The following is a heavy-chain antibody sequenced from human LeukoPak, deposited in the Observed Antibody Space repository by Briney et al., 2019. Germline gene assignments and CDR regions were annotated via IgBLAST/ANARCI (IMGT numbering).Heavy chain of an antibody. CDR3: AMTDRYAGRPFDY. Sequence: GASVKVSCKVSGYSLIEVAMHWVRQAPGKGLEWVGSFDPGDGEDGGTHYAQKFQGRVTMTEDASTDAAYMELTRLSSEDTALYYCAMTDRYAGRPFDYWGQGTLVTVSS. J-gene: IGHJ4*02. CDR2: FDPGDGEDGGT. CDR1: GYSLIEVA. D-gene: IGHD3-9*01. V-gene: IGHV1-24*01.